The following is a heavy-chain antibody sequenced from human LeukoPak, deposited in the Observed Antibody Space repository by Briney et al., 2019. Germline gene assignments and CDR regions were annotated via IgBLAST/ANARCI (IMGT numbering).Heavy chain of an antibody. D-gene: IGHD3-10*01. CDR2: INPITGGT. J-gene: IGHJ6*03. CDR1: GYTFTGYY. CDR3: ARDSGNYGSGLKYMDV. Sequence: ASVKVSCKASGYTFTGYYLHWVRQAPGQGLEWMGWINPITGGTNYAQRFQGRVTMTRDTSISTVYMELSRLRSDDTAVYYCARDSGNYGSGLKYMDVWGKGTTVTISS. V-gene: IGHV1-2*02.